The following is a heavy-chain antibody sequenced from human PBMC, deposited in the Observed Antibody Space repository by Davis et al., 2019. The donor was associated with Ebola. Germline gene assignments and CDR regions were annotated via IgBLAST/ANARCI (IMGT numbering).Heavy chain of an antibody. CDR3: AARIVGAPRAFDI. V-gene: IGHV3-74*01. D-gene: IGHD1-26*01. Sequence: PGGSLRLSCAASGFTFSSYWMHWVRQAPGKGLVWVSRINSDGSSTSYADSVKGRFTISRDNAKNTLYLQMNSLRAEDTAVYYCAARIVGAPRAFDIWGQGTMVTVSS. CDR2: INSDGSST. J-gene: IGHJ3*02. CDR1: GFTFSSYW.